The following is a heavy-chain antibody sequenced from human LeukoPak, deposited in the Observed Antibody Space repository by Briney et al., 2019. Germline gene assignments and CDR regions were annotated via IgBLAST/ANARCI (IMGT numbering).Heavy chain of an antibody. D-gene: IGHD6-19*01. V-gene: IGHV3-66*01. CDR2: IYSGGST. CDR1: GFTVSSNY. Sequence: GGSLRLSCAASGFTVSSNYMSWVRQAPGKGLEWVSVIYSGGSTYYADSVKGRFTISRDNSKNTLYLQMNSLRAGDTAVYYCARTSVSSGWYGNYYYYGMDVWGQGTTVTVSS. J-gene: IGHJ6*02. CDR3: ARTSVSSGWYGNYYYYGMDV.